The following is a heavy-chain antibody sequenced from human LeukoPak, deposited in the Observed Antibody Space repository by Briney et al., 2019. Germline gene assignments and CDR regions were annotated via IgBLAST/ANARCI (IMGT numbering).Heavy chain of an antibody. CDR3: ATVYYDILTGYYTPNDY. Sequence: ASEKVSCKVSGYTLTELSMHWVRQAPGKGLERVGGFDPEDGETIYAQKFQGRVTMTEDTSTDTAYMELSSLRSEDTAVYYCATVYYDILTGYYTPNDYWGQGTLVTVSS. D-gene: IGHD3-9*01. V-gene: IGHV1-24*01. CDR1: GYTLTELS. J-gene: IGHJ4*02. CDR2: FDPEDGET.